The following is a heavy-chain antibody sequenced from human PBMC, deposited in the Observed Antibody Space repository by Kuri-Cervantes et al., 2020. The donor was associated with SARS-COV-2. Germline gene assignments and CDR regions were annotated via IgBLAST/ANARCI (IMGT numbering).Heavy chain of an antibody. CDR1: GFTFSGHW. V-gene: IGHV3-74*01. CDR2: INPDGSYT. Sequence: GGSLRLSCAASGFTFSGHWIHWVRQAPGKGLVWVSRINPDGSYTNNADSVKGRFTLSRDNAKNMLFLQMNSLRAEDTALYYCAKGGADGYNPRFDYWGQGTLVTVSS. J-gene: IGHJ4*02. D-gene: IGHD5-24*01. CDR3: AKGGADGYNPRFDY.